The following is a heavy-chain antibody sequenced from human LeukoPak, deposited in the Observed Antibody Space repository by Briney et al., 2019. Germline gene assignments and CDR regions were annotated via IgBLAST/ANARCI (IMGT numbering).Heavy chain of an antibody. CDR3: AKEVLDYEIPYWYFDL. Sequence: GGSLRLSCAASGLTFSTYTMSWVRQAPGKGLEWVSAMSGSDDYIYYADSVKGRFTISRDNSKNTLYLQINNLRAGDTAVHYCAKEVLDYEIPYWYFDLWGRGTLVTVSS. J-gene: IGHJ2*01. CDR2: MSGSDDYI. D-gene: IGHD4-17*01. CDR1: GLTFSTYT. V-gene: IGHV3-23*01.